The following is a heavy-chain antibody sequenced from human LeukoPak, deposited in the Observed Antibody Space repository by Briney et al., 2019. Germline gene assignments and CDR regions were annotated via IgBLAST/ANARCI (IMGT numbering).Heavy chain of an antibody. CDR3: VRDDDRPDNGLDY. V-gene: IGHV3-11*04. Sequence: PGGSLRLSCAAFGFAFSDYYMSWIRQAPGKGLEWVSYISSSSSTIYYADSVKGRFTISRDNSKNTLYLQMNSLRAEDTAVYYCVRDDDRPDNGLDYWGQGTLVTVSS. J-gene: IGHJ4*02. CDR2: ISSSSSTI. D-gene: IGHD3-22*01. CDR1: GFAFSDYY.